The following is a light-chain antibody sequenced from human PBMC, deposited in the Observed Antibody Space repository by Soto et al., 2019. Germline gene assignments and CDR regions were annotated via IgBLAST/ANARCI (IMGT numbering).Light chain of an antibody. V-gene: IGLV2-14*03. CDR1: SSDVGTYEY. CDR2: DVS. Sequence: QSALTQPASVSGSPGQSITISCTGTSSDVGTYEYVSWYQHHPGKAPKLMIYDVSNRPSGVSDRFSGSKSGNTASLTISGLQAEDEADHYCSSYASNGDVLFGGGTQLTVL. J-gene: IGLJ2*01. CDR3: SSYASNGDVL.